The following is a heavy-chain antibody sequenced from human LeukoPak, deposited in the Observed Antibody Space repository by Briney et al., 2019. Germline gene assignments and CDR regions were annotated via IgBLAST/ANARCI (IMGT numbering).Heavy chain of an antibody. CDR2: IYYSGST. V-gene: IGHV4-59*01. CDR1: GGYISSYY. CDR3: AREYCSSTSCQADY. Sequence: SETLSLTCTVSGGYISSYYWSWVRQPPGKGLEWIGYIYYSGSTNYNPSLKSRVTISVDTSKNQFSLKLSSVSAADTAVYYCAREYCSSTSCQADYWGQGTLVTVSS. J-gene: IGHJ4*02. D-gene: IGHD2-2*01.